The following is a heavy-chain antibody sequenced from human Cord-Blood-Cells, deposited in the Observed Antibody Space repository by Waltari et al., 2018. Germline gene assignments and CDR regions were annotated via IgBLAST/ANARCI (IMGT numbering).Heavy chain of an antibody. D-gene: IGHD3-10*01. J-gene: IGHJ6*03. Sequence: QVQLVQSGAEVKKPGASVKVSCKASGYTFTSYGISWVRQAPGQGLEWMGWISAYNGNTNYAQKLQCRVTMTTDTSTSTAYMELRSLRSDDTAVYYFARALPPNYYGSGSYYNYYYYYMDVWGKGTTVTVSS. CDR3: ARALPPNYYGSGSYYNYYYYYMDV. V-gene: IGHV1-18*04. CDR2: ISAYNGNT. CDR1: GYTFTSYG.